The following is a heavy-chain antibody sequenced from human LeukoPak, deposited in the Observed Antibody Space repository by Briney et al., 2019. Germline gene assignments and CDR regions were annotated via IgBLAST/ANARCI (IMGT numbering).Heavy chain of an antibody. D-gene: IGHD3-22*01. Sequence: GKSLQIPGMGSGYSFTSYWIGWVGHRPGKGLDGMGIIYPGDSDTRYSPSFQGQVIISADKSISTASLQWSSLKASDTVMYYCATSRVGYYDSSGSSHRVPYYFDYWGQGTLVTVSS. CDR3: ATSRVGYYDSSGSSHRVPYYFDY. CDR2: IYPGDSDT. V-gene: IGHV5-51*01. CDR1: GYSFTSYW. J-gene: IGHJ4*02.